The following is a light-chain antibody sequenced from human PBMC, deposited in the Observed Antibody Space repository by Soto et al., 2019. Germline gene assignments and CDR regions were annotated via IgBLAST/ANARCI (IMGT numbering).Light chain of an antibody. Sequence: STLSASVGDRVTITCRASQSISSWLAWYQQKPGTAPKLLIYKASTLQTGVPSRLSGSGSGTEFTLTISNLQPDDVATYYCQQYNDNWTFGQGT. CDR1: QSISSW. J-gene: IGKJ1*01. CDR2: KAS. CDR3: QQYNDNWT. V-gene: IGKV1-5*03.